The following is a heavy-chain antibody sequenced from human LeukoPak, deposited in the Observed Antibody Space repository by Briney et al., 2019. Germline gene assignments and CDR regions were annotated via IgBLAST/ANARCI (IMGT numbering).Heavy chain of an antibody. Sequence: PSETLSLTCAVYCGSFSGYYWSWLRQPPGKGLECRGEITHSGSTNYNPSLKSRVTISVDTSKNQFSLMLSSVTAADTDVYYCARSYYNYYCDYWGQRTLVTVSS. D-gene: IGHD3-10*01. CDR2: ITHSGST. J-gene: IGHJ4*02. CDR3: ARSYYNYYCDY. V-gene: IGHV4-34*01. CDR1: CGSFSGYY.